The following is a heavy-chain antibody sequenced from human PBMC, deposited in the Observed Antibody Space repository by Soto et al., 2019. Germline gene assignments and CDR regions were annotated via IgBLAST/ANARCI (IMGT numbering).Heavy chain of an antibody. Sequence: ASLKVSCKASGYTFSNYFMPWVRQAPVQGLEWMGIINPSAGGTTYAQKFQGRVTVTRDTSTSTVYMHLSSLRSEDTAVYYCAREVGSLDSWGQGTQVTVSS. CDR3: AREVGSLDS. CDR2: INPSAGGT. J-gene: IGHJ5*01. D-gene: IGHD1-26*01. CDR1: GYTFSNYF. V-gene: IGHV1-46*01.